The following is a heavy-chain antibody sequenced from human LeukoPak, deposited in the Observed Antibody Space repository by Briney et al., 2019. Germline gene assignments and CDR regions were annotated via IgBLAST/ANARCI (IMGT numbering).Heavy chain of an antibody. CDR3: ARESHFWSGLFEY. Sequence: SETLSLTCTVSGGSISSYYWSWIRQPPGKGLEWIGYMYYSGSTNYNPSLKSRVTISVDTSKNQLSLKLTSVTAADTAVYYCARESHFWSGLFEYWGQGTLVTVSS. CDR2: MYYSGST. J-gene: IGHJ4*02. CDR1: GGSISSYY. V-gene: IGHV4-59*01. D-gene: IGHD3-3*02.